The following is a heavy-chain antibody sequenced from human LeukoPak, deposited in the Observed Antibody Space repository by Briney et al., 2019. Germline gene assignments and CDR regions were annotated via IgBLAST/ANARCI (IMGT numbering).Heavy chain of an antibody. D-gene: IGHD1-1*01. V-gene: IGHV3-23*01. CDR1: RFTLSSYA. CDR3: AKERPGAYDI. Sequence: GGSLRLSCAASRFTLSSYAMGWVRQAPGKGLEWVSAIGVSGTSTYYADSVKGRFTISRDSSKNTLYLQMNSLRADDTAIYYCAKERPGAYDIWGQGTMVTVSS. J-gene: IGHJ3*02. CDR2: IGVSGTST.